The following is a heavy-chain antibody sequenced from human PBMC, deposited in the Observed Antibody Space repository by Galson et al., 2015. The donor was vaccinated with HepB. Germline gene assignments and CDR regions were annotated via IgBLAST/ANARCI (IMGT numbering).Heavy chain of an antibody. CDR2: ISGDGDII. J-gene: IGHJ6*02. Sequence: SLRLSCAASGFPFNNYVMIWVRQAPGKGLEWVSGISGDGDIISYADSVKGRFTISRDNAKNSLYLQMNSLRAEDTAVYYCATTVSHGMDVWGQGTTVTVSS. CDR3: ATTVSHGMDV. CDR1: GFPFNNYV. V-gene: IGHV3-11*01.